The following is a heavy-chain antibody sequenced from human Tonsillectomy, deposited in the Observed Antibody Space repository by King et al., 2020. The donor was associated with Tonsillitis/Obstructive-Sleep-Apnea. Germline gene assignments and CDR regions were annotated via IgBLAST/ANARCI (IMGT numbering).Heavy chain of an antibody. V-gene: IGHV4-34*01. J-gene: IGHJ5*02. CDR3: AGDQYYDILTGYHKGGGWFDP. CDR2: INHIGRI. D-gene: IGHD3-9*01. Sequence: VQLQQWGAGLLNPSETLSLTCAVYGGSFSGYSWRWIRQPPGKGLEWIGEINHIGRINYNPSLKSRFTISVDTSKNQFSLKLGSVTAADTAVYYCAGDQYYDILTGYHKGGGWFDPWGQGTLVTVSS. CDR1: GGSFSGYS.